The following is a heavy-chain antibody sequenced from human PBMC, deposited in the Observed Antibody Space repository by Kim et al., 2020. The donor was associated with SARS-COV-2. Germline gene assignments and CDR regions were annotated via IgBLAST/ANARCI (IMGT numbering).Heavy chain of an antibody. Sequence: ASVKVSCKASGYTFTNLSISWVRQAPGKGLEWMGGFVPEVGATNYAQKFQGRVTMTADTSTDTAYMELSSLRSEDTAVYYCATLYSRGYYKGYFCDYWGQRTLVTVSS. CDR2: FVPEVGAT. CDR3: ATLYSRGYYKGYFCDY. CDR1: GYTFTNLS. V-gene: IGHV1-24*01. D-gene: IGHD3-22*01. J-gene: IGHJ4*02.